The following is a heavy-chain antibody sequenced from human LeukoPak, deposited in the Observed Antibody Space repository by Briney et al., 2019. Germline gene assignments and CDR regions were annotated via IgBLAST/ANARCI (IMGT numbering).Heavy chain of an antibody. CDR2: ISSSDDSI. Sequence: PGGSLRLSCAASGFSLTTYEMNWVRQAPGKGLEWVSYISSSDDSIYYADSVKGRFTISRDNAKNSLSLQMNSLRAEDTAIYYCARDRRVGATWSVGAFDIGGQGTTVTV. D-gene: IGHD1-26*01. CDR3: ARDRRVGATWSVGAFDI. J-gene: IGHJ3*02. V-gene: IGHV3-48*03. CDR1: GFSLTTYE.